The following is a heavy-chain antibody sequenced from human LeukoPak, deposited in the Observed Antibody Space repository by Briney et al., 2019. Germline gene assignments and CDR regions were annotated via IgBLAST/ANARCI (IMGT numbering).Heavy chain of an antibody. CDR1: GGTFSSYA. CDR2: IIPILGIA. Sequence: ASVTVSCKASGGTFSSYAISWVRQAPGQGLEWMGRIIPILGIANYAQKFQGRVTITADKSTSTAYMELSSLRSEDTAVYYCARDLINYHDSSGYYGSYFDYWGQGTLVTVSS. D-gene: IGHD3-22*01. J-gene: IGHJ4*02. CDR3: ARDLINYHDSSGYYGSYFDY. V-gene: IGHV1-69*04.